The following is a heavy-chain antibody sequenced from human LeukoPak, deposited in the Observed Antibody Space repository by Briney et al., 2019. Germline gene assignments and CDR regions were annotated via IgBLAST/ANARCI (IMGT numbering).Heavy chain of an antibody. D-gene: IGHD3-3*01. CDR1: GFTFSSYS. Sequence: SGGSLRLSCAASGFTFSSYSMNWVRQAPGKGLEWVSFISSSSSYISYADSVKGRFTISRDNAKNSLYLQMNSLRAEDTAVYYCARDGARFLDPSASFDPWGQGTLVTVSS. CDR2: ISSSSSYI. CDR3: ARDGARFLDPSASFDP. V-gene: IGHV3-21*01. J-gene: IGHJ5*02.